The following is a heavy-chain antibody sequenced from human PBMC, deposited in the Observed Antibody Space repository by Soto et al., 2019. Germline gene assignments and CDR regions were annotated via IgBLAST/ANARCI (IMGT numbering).Heavy chain of an antibody. CDR3: ARDSHDILTGQKRYFDF. CDR2: ISWDGGIT. D-gene: IGHD3-9*01. J-gene: IGHJ4*02. V-gene: IGHV3-43*01. Sequence: XGALGLSCGASGFIFEDYATHWVRQGPGKGPEWISLISWDGGITDYSDSVKGRFISSRDNSKNSLFLEMNSLTSEDAAMYFCARDSHDILTGQKRYFDFWGQGTLVTVSS. CDR1: GFIFEDYA.